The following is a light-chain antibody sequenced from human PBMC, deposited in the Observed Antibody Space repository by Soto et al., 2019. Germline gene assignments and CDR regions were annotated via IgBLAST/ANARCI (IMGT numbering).Light chain of an antibody. V-gene: IGKV1-5*01. J-gene: IGKJ1*01. CDR3: QQYNSYRT. CDR2: GAS. CDR1: QSISSW. Sequence: DIQMTQSPSTLSASVGDRVTITCRASQSISSWFAWYQQKPGKAPKLLIHGASSLDSGVPSRFSGSGSGTEFTLTISSLQPDDFATYYCQQYNSYRTFGQGTKVDIK.